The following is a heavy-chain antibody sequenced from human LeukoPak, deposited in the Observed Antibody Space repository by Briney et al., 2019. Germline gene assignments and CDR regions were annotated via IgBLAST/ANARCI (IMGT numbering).Heavy chain of an antibody. Sequence: SGPTLVNPTQTLTLTCTFSGFSLSTSGVGVGWIRQPPGKALEWLALIYWDDDKRYSPSLKSRLTITKDTSKNQVVLTMTNMDPVDTATYYCARHLTMVRGVIYWFDPWGQGTLVTVSS. CDR3: ARHLTMVRGVIYWFDP. V-gene: IGHV2-5*02. CDR1: GFSLSTSGVG. CDR2: IYWDDDK. J-gene: IGHJ5*02. D-gene: IGHD3-10*01.